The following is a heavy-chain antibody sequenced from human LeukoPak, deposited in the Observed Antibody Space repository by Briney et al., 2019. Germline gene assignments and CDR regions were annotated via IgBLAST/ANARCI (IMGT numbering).Heavy chain of an antibody. V-gene: IGHV4-31*03. CDR2: IYNGGTT. D-gene: IGHD2-15*01. CDR1: DGSISGDNYY. CDR3: ARGARFFAYCDY. Sequence: SETLSLTCTVSDGSISGDNYYWSWIRQLPGKGLEWIGYIYNGGTTYYNPSLKSRVIISVDTSKNQFSLKLKSVTAADTAMYYCARGARFFAYCDYWGQGTLVTVSS. J-gene: IGHJ4*02.